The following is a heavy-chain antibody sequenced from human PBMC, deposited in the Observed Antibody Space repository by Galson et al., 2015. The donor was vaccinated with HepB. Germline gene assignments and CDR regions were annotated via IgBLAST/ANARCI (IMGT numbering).Heavy chain of an antibody. CDR3: ARGGGSSDSRLDY. Sequence: SETLSLTCTVSGGSISSNSHCRAWIRQPPGKGLEWIGSIYYSGSTYYNPSLKSRVTISVDTSKNRFFLKLSSVTAADTAVYYCARGGGSSDSRLDYWGQGSLVTVSS. CDR1: GGSISSNSHC. D-gene: IGHD6-19*01. CDR2: IYYSGST. J-gene: IGHJ4*02. V-gene: IGHV4-39*01.